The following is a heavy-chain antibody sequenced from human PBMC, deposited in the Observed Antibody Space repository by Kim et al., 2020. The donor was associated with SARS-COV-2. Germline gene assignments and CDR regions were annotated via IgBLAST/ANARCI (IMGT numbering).Heavy chain of an antibody. Sequence: GGSLRLSCVASAFIFRTYWMSWVRQTPGKGLELVANLNQDESEKYYVDSVKGRFTISRDNAKNSLYLQMNNLRAEDTAVYYCARDQGYTTFDFWGQGTLVTVSS. CDR1: AFIFRTYW. J-gene: IGHJ4*02. V-gene: IGHV3-7*01. CDR2: LNQDESEK. D-gene: IGHD6-13*01. CDR3: ARDQGYTTFDF.